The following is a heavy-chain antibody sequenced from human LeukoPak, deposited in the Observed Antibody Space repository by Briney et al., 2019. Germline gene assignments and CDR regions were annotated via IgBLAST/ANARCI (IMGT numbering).Heavy chain of an antibody. CDR2: MNPHSGDT. J-gene: IGHJ4*02. D-gene: IGHD2-15*01. CDR3: ARVQGIRFFDY. V-gene: IGHV1-8*01. CDR1: GYTFTSFD. Sequence: ASVKVSCKASGYTFTSFDFTWVRQAPGQGLEWMGWMNPHSGDTVYAQKFQGRVTMTSNASISTAYMELSSPKFEDTAMYYCARVQGIRFFDYWGQGTLVTVSS.